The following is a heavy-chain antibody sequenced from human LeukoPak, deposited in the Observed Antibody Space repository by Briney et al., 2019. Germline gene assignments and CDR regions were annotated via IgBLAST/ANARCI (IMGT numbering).Heavy chain of an antibody. V-gene: IGHV3-11*01. D-gene: IGHD5-24*01. CDR1: GFTFSDYY. CDR3: SRDRFPRDGYNFGYFDY. J-gene: IGHJ4*02. Sequence: GGALRLSCAASGFTFSDYYMSWIRQAPGKGLEWVSYISSSGSAIYYADSVKGRFTISRDNAKNSLYLQMNSLRAEDTAVYYCSRDRFPRDGYNFGYFDYWGQGTLVTVSS. CDR2: ISSSGSAI.